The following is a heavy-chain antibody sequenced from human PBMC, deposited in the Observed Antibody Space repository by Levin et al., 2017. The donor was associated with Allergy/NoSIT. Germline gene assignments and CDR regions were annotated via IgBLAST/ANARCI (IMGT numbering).Heavy chain of an antibody. CDR1: GFSFSTYG. J-gene: IGHJ3*02. D-gene: IGHD3-16*01. Sequence: HSGGSLRLSCAASGFSFSTYGMIWVRQAPGKGLEWVSYISARRTTMYYADSVKGRFTISRDDAKNTLYLQMSSLRAEDTAVYYCARDDESFGDAFDIWGQGTRVTVSS. CDR2: ISARRTTM. CDR3: ARDDESFGDAFDI. V-gene: IGHV3-48*01.